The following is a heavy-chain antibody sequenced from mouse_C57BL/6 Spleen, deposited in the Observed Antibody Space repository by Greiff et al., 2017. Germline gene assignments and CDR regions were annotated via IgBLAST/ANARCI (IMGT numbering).Heavy chain of an antibody. J-gene: IGHJ2*01. Sequence: EVQVVESGPGLVKPSQSLSLPCSVTGYSITSGYYWNWIRQFPGNKLEWMGYISYDGSNNYNPSLKNRISIARDTSKNQFFLKLNSVTTEDTATYYCARYYYGSSFDYWGQGTTLTVSS. D-gene: IGHD1-1*01. CDR2: ISYDGSN. CDR3: ARYYYGSSFDY. V-gene: IGHV3-6*01. CDR1: GYSITSGYY.